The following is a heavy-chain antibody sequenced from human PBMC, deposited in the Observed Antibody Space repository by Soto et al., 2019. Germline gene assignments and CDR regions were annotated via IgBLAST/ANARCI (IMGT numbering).Heavy chain of an antibody. D-gene: IGHD2-2*01. CDR3: AKDIGYCSSTSCAISSVIPPRTTPHRGYYGMDV. J-gene: IGHJ6*02. Sequence: GGSLRLSCAASGFTFDDYAMHWVRQAPGKGLEWVSLISWDGGSTYYADSVKGRFTISRDNSKNSLYLQMNSLRAEDTALYYCAKDIGYCSSTSCAISSVIPPRTTPHRGYYGMDVWGQGTTVTVSS. CDR2: ISWDGGST. V-gene: IGHV3-43D*04. CDR1: GFTFDDYA.